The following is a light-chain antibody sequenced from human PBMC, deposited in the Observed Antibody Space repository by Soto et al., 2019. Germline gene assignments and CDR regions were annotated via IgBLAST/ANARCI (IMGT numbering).Light chain of an antibody. Sequence: NFMLTQPHSVSGSPGKTVTISCTRSSGNIVSNYVQWYQQRPGSSPTTVLFEDDDRPSGVPDRFSASLDTSTNSASLTISGLKPEDEADYYCQSYDADILIFGGGTKVTVL. CDR3: QSYDADILI. V-gene: IGLV6-57*01. CDR1: SGNIVSNY. J-gene: IGLJ2*01. CDR2: EDD.